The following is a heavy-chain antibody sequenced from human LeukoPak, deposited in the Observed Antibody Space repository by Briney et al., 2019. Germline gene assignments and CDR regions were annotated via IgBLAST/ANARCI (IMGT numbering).Heavy chain of an antibody. D-gene: IGHD1-26*01. V-gene: IGHV3-15*01. CDR3: TTDPALIVGATLTFDY. J-gene: IGHJ4*02. CDR1: GFTFSNAW. Sequence: PGGSLRLSSAASGFTFSNAWMSWVRQTPGKGLEWVGRIKSKTDGGTTDYAAPVKGRFTISRDDSKNTLYLQMNSLKTEDTAVYYCTTDPALIVGATLTFDYWGQGALVTVSS. CDR2: IKSKTDGGTT.